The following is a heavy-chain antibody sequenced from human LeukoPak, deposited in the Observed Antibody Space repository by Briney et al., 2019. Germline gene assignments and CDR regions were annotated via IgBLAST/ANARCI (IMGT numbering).Heavy chain of an antibody. J-gene: IGHJ4*02. CDR1: GFTFDDYA. Sequence: PGGSLRRSCAASGFTFDDYAMPWVRQAPGKGLEWVSGISWNSGSIGYADSVKGRFTISRDNAKNSLYLQMNSLRAEDTALYYCAKDNSDEFGELSDFDYWGQGTLVTVSS. CDR2: ISWNSGSI. CDR3: AKDNSDEFGELSDFDY. V-gene: IGHV3-9*01. D-gene: IGHD3-10*01.